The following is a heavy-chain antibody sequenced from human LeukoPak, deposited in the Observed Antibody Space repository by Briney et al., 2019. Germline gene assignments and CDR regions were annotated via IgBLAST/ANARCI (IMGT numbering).Heavy chain of an antibody. J-gene: IGHJ4*02. CDR1: GFTFSSYA. Sequence: GGSLRLSCAASGFTFSSYAMSWVRQAPGKGLEWVSAISGSGGSTYYADSVKGRFTISRDNSKNTLYLQMNSLRAEDTAVYYCAKDGGQYYDFWSGYYLFDYWGQGTLVTVSS. CDR3: AKDGGQYYDFWSGYYLFDY. D-gene: IGHD3-3*01. CDR2: ISGSGGST. V-gene: IGHV3-23*01.